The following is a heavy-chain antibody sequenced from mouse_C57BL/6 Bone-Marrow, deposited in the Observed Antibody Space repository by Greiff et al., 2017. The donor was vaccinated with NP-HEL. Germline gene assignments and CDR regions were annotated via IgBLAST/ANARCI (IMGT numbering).Heavy chain of an antibody. CDR2: IDPETGGT. V-gene: IGHV1-15*01. CDR3: TVSSYWYFDV. Sequence: QVQLQQSGAELVRPGASVTLSCKASGYTFTDYEMHWVKQTPVHGLVWIGAIDPETGGTAYNQKFKGKAILTADKSSSTAYMELRSLTSEDSAVYYCTVSSYWYFDVWGTGTTVTVSS. J-gene: IGHJ1*03. CDR1: GYTFTDYE.